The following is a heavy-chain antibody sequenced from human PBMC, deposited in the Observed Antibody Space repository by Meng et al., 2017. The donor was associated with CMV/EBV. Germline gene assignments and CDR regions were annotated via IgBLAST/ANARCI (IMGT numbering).Heavy chain of an antibody. D-gene: IGHD6-13*01. Sequence: SGFAFSTSWLHWVRHAPGKGLVWVSRIATDGTITSYADSVKGRFPVSRDNSKTTLYLQMNSLRAEDTAVYYCTRDAADSSSPAWFDPWGQGTLVTVSS. J-gene: IGHJ5*02. V-gene: IGHV3-74*01. CDR3: TRDAADSSSPAWFDP. CDR2: IATDGTIT. CDR1: GFAFSTSW.